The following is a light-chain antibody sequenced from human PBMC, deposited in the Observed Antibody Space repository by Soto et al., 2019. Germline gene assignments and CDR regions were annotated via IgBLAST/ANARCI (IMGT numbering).Light chain of an antibody. CDR1: QSVSGN. J-gene: IGKJ5*01. CDR3: QQYNTWRSIT. V-gene: IGKV3-15*01. Sequence: EIVMTQSPATLSVSPGERATLSCRASQSVSGNLAWYQQKPGQVPRLLIYDASTRAAGIPARFSGSGSGTDFTLTISSLQSEDFAVYYCQQYNTWRSITFGQGTRLEIK. CDR2: DAS.